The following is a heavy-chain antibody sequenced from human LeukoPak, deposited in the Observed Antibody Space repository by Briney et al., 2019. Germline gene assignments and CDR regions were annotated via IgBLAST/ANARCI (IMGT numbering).Heavy chain of an antibody. CDR3: AKDPSIGFWVVARYFDY. CDR1: GFTFSSYG. V-gene: IGHV3-30*02. CDR2: IRYDGSNK. J-gene: IGHJ4*02. Sequence: QSGGSLRLSCAASGFTFSSYGMHWVRQAPGKGLEWVAFIRYDGSNKYYADSVKGRFTISRDNSKNTLYLQMNSLRAEDTAVYYCAKDPSIGFWVVARYFDYWGQGTLVTVSS. D-gene: IGHD2-15*01.